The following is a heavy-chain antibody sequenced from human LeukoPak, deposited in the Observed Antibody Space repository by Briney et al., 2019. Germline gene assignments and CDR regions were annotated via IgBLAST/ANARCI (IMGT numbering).Heavy chain of an antibody. CDR3: ARAPAYRSSYYLDY. V-gene: IGHV3-30-3*01. J-gene: IGHJ4*02. D-gene: IGHD1-1*01. Sequence: GGSLRLSCAASGFTFSSYAMHWVRQAPVKGLEWVAVISYDGSNKYYADSVKGRFTISRDNSKNTLYLQMNSLRAEDTAVYYCARAPAYRSSYYLDYWGQGTLVTVSS. CDR1: GFTFSSYA. CDR2: ISYDGSNK.